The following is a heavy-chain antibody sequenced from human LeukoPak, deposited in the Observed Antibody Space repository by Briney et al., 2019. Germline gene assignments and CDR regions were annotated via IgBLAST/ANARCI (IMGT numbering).Heavy chain of an antibody. CDR2: KYVDEADGKT. CDR3: ARAPPGSSGGYFDY. D-gene: IGHD2-8*02. J-gene: IGHJ4*02. CDR1: GFTFSSYA. Sequence: GGSLRLSCAASGFTFSSYAMSWVRQAPGKGLEWLSVKYVDEADGKTSYAASVKGRFTISRDNSKNTLYLQMNTLRVEDTAVYYCARAPPGSSGGYFDYWGQGILVTVSS. V-gene: IGHV3-23*01.